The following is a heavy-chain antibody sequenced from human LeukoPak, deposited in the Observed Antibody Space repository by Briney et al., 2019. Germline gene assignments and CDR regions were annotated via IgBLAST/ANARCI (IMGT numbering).Heavy chain of an antibody. J-gene: IGHJ3*01. CDR3: ARDRYDVGVAFDF. Sequence: EASVKVSCKASGYMFAVFAITWVRQAPGQGLEWMGSIRVHNGDTNYAQTFQGRITMTTDTSATTAYMELRSRKSDDTAVYYCARDRYDVGVAFDFWGQGTMVTVSS. D-gene: IGHD3-9*01. CDR1: GYMFAVFA. V-gene: IGHV1-18*01. CDR2: IRVHNGDT.